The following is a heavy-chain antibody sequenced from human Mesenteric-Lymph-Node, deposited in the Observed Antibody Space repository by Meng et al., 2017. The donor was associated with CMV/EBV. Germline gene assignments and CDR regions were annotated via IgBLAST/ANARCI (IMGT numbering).Heavy chain of an antibody. CDR3: ARTPAYYYDSSALGYYFDY. J-gene: IGHJ4*02. Sequence: GESLKISCAASGFTFSSYWMSWVRQAPGKGLEWVANIKQDGSEKYYVDSVKGRFTIYRDNAKNSLYLQMNSLRAEDTAVYYCARTPAYYYDSSALGYYFDYWGQGTLVTVSS. V-gene: IGHV3-7*01. D-gene: IGHD3-22*01. CDR2: IKQDGSEK. CDR1: GFTFSSYW.